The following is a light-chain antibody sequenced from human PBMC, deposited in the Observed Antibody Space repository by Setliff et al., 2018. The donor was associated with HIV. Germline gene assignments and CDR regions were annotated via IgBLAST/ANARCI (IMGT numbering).Light chain of an antibody. V-gene: IGLV2-14*01. Sequence: QSVLTQPASVSGSPGQSITISCTGSRSDIGAYSYVSWYQHHPGKVPKLMISEVSNRPSGVSNRFSGSKSDNTASLTISGLQAEDEADYFCSSFTSTTTLVFGTGTKATVL. J-gene: IGLJ1*01. CDR2: EVS. CDR3: SSFTSTTTLV. CDR1: RSDIGAYSY.